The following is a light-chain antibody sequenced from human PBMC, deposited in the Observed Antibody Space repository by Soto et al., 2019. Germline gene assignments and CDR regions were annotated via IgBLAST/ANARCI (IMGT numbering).Light chain of an antibody. CDR1: QSVSRY. CDR2: DAS. V-gene: IGKV3-11*01. J-gene: IGKJ2*01. CDR3: QQRSDWPPYP. Sequence: EIVLTQSPATLSLSPGERATLSRRASQSVSRYLAWYQQKPGQAPRLLIYDASNRATGIPARFSGSGSGTDFTLTISSLEPEDCAVYYCQQRSDWPPYPFGQGTKL.